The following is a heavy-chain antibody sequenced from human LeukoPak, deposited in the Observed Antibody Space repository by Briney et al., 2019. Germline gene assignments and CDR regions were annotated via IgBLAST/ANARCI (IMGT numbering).Heavy chain of an antibody. Sequence: NPSETLSLTCTVSGGSISSYYWSWIRQPPGKGLEWIGYIYYSGSTNYNPTLKSRVTISVDTSKNQFSLKLSSVTAADTAVYYCARGLYLGANTGEAFDIWGQGTMVTVSS. CDR1: GGSISSYY. D-gene: IGHD1-26*01. CDR3: ARGLYLGANTGEAFDI. V-gene: IGHV4-59*01. CDR2: IYYSGST. J-gene: IGHJ3*02.